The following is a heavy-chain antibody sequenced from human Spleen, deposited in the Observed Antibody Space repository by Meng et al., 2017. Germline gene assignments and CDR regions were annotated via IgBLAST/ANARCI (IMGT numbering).Heavy chain of an antibody. CDR3: AKTGGAVAGGFDY. Sequence: ASVKVSCKASGYSFTTYGMNWVPQAPGQGLEWMGWFNTYTGNPTYAQGFTGRFVFSLDTSVSTAYLQISSLKAEDTAVYYCAKTGGAVAGGFDYWGQGTLVTVSS. V-gene: IGHV7-81*01. CDR2: FNTYTGNP. D-gene: IGHD6-19*01. CDR1: GYSFTTYG. J-gene: IGHJ4*02.